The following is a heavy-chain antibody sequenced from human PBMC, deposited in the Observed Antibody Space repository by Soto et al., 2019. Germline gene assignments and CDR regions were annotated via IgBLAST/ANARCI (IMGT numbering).Heavy chain of an antibody. V-gene: IGHV3-64*01. D-gene: IGHD2-2*01. Sequence: GGSLRLSCAASGFTFSSYAMHWVRQAPGKGLEYVSAISSNGGSTYYANSVKGRFTISRDNSKNTLYLQMGSLRAEDMAVYYCARGDCSSTSCYVPFDYWGQGTLVTVSS. CDR1: GFTFSSYA. CDR3: ARGDCSSTSCYVPFDY. CDR2: ISSNGGST. J-gene: IGHJ4*02.